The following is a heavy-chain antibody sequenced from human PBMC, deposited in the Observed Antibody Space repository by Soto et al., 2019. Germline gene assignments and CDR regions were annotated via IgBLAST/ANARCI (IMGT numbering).Heavy chain of an antibody. D-gene: IGHD2-21*02. CDR3: ARGIMTEVSGRTYYYYYSRDV. CDR2: VNAGDGNT. CDR1: GYTFTSYA. V-gene: IGHV1-3*01. Sequence: QVHLVQSGTEVKETGASVTVSCKASGYTFTSYARHWLRQAPGQRLEWMGRVNAGDGNTKYSDNFQGRVTITRATSASTAYMELSRLRSGDTAFYYCARGIMTEVSGRTYYYYYSRDVWGKGTTVTFSS. J-gene: IGHJ6*03.